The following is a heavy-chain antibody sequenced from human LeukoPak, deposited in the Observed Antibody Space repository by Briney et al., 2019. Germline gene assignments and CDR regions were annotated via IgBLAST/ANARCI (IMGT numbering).Heavy chain of an antibody. CDR3: ARHFPYDFWSGYYTGDYYYYMDV. CDR2: IFYSGST. CDR1: GGSIGVTNYY. D-gene: IGHD3-3*01. V-gene: IGHV4-39*01. J-gene: IGHJ6*03. Sequence: SETLSLTCTVSGGSIGVTNYYWGWFRQPPGKGLEWIGSIFYSGSTFYNPSFQSRITISVDTSKNQFSLKLSSVTAADTAVYYCARHFPYDFWSGYYTGDYYYYMDVGGKGTTVTVYS.